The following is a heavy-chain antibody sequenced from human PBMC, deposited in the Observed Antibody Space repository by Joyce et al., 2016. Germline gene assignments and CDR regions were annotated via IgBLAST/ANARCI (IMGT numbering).Heavy chain of an antibody. J-gene: IGHJ4*02. D-gene: IGHD2-2*02. CDR2: IKQDGSER. V-gene: IGHV3-7*01. Sequence: EVQLVESGGLLVQPGGSLRLSCATSGFSFSDHWMNWVRQAPGKGLEGVAMIKQDGSERHYVDSVNGRFTISRDNTKNSLYLQMDNLRAEDTAVYYCVRGAGYILDYWGRGTLVTVSS. CDR3: VRGAGYILDY. CDR1: GFSFSDHW.